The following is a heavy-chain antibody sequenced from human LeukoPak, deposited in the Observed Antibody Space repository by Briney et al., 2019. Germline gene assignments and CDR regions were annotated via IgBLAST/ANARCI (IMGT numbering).Heavy chain of an antibody. D-gene: IGHD1-14*01. CDR3: ARHGITRGDYHYYMDV. CDR1: GYSFTSYW. V-gene: IGHV5-51*01. J-gene: IGHJ6*03. Sequence: GESLKISCKGSGYSFTSYWIGWVRQMPGKGLEWMGIIYPGDSDTRYSPSFQGQVTISADKSISTAYLQWSSLKASDTAMYYCARHGITRGDYHYYMDVWGKGTTVTVSS. CDR2: IYPGDSDT.